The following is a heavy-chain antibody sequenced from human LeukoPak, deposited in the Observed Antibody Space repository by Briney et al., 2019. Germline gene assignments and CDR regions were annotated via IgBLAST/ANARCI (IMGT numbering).Heavy chain of an antibody. D-gene: IGHD6-19*01. Sequence: ASVKVSCKASRYTFTSYYMHWVRQAPGQGLEWMGIINPSGGSTSYAQKFQGRVTMTRDTSTSTVYMELSSLRSEDTAVYYCARDHSDLRQWLAVGEYYFDYWGQGTLVTVSS. J-gene: IGHJ4*02. V-gene: IGHV1-46*01. CDR2: INPSGGST. CDR3: ARDHSDLRQWLAVGEYYFDY. CDR1: RYTFTSYY.